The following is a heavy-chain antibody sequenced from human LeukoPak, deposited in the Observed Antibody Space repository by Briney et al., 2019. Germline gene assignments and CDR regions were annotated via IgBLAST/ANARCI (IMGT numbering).Heavy chain of an antibody. Sequence: NPSETLSLTCAVYGGSFSGYYWSWIRQPPGKGLEWIGEINHSGSTNYNPSLKSRVTISVDTSKNQFSLKLSSVTAADTAVYYCARGSTGWLQFRIFDYWGQGTLVTVSS. CDR1: GGSFSGYY. J-gene: IGHJ4*02. D-gene: IGHD5-24*01. CDR3: ARGSTGWLQFRIFDY. V-gene: IGHV4-34*01. CDR2: INHSGST.